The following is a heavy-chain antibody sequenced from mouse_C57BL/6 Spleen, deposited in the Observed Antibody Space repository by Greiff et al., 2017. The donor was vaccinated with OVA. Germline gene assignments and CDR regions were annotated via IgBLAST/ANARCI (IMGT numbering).Heavy chain of an antibody. J-gene: IGHJ1*03. CDR3: ARRHHYYGSSYAYFDV. CDR1: GFTFSSYA. CDR2: ISDGGSYT. D-gene: IGHD1-1*01. V-gene: IGHV5-4*01. Sequence: EVQRVESGGGLVKPGGSLKLSCAASGFTFSSYAMSWVRQTPEKRLEWVATISDGGSYTYYPDNVKGRFTISRDNAKNNLYLQMSHLKSEDTAMYYCARRHHYYGSSYAYFDVWGTGTTVTVSS.